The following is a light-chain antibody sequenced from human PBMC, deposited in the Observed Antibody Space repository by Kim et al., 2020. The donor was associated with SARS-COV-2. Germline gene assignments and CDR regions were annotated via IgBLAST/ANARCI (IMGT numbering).Light chain of an antibody. J-gene: IGLJ2*01. CDR3: QGWDSRSDHRVV. V-gene: IGLV3-21*04. Sequence: SYELTQSPSVSVAPGKTARITCGGSNIGSKSVHWYQQKPGQAPLLVISYDSDRPSGIPERFSGSNSGNTATLTISRVEAGDEADYYCQGWDSRSDHRVVF. CDR2: YDS. CDR1: NIGSKS.